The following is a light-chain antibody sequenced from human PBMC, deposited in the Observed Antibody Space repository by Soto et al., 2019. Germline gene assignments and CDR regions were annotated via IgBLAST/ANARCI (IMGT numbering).Light chain of an antibody. CDR2: DVN. V-gene: IGLV2-14*03. CDR1: SSDIGAYNF. CDR3: TSWTTSPTMI. J-gene: IGLJ2*01. Sequence: QSALTQPASVSGSPGQSITISCTGTSSDIGAYNFVSWYQQHPAKAPKLMLYDVNIRPSGVSNLFSGSKYGNTTTLTSSGLQAEDEADDYCTSWTTSPTMIFGGGTTLTVL.